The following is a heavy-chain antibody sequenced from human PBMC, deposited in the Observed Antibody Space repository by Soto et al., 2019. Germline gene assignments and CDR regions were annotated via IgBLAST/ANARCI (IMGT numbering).Heavy chain of an antibody. Sequence: QLLLEESGSGLVRPSQTLSLTCGVSGGSLPSPGYSWTWIRQTPGQGLEWIGHIYHTGNAYYNPSIKSRVTISMATSKNRFSLNLTSVIAADTAIYYCAINWNYVGMNWFAPWGQGTLVTVPS. CDR3: AINWNYVGMNWFAP. J-gene: IGHJ5*02. V-gene: IGHV4-30-2*01. CDR1: GGSLPSPGYS. CDR2: IYHTGNA. D-gene: IGHD3-16*01.